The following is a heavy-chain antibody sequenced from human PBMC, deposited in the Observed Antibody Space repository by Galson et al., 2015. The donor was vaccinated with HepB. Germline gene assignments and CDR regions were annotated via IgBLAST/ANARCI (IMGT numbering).Heavy chain of an antibody. CDR3: ARDGEQQLDQDWYFDL. J-gene: IGHJ2*01. V-gene: IGHV3-7*03. CDR1: GFTFSSYW. CDR2: IKQDGSEK. D-gene: IGHD6-13*01. Sequence: SLRLSCAASGFTFSSYWMSWVRQAPGKGLEWVANIKQDGSEKYYVDSVKGRFIISRDNAKNSLYLQMNSLRAEDTAVYYCARDGEQQLDQDWYFDLWGRGTLVTVSS.